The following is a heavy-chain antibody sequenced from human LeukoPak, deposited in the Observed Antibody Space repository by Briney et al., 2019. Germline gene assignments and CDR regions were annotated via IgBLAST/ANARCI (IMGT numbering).Heavy chain of an antibody. CDR3: ARERRGITMIVVVQH. Sequence: GASVKVSCKASGGTFSSYAISWVRQAPGQGLEWMGRIIPILGIANYAQKFQGRVTITADKSTSTAYMELSSLRSEDTAVYYCARERRGITMIVVVQHWGQGTLVTVSS. CDR2: IIPILGIA. J-gene: IGHJ1*01. V-gene: IGHV1-69*04. D-gene: IGHD3-22*01. CDR1: GGTFSSYA.